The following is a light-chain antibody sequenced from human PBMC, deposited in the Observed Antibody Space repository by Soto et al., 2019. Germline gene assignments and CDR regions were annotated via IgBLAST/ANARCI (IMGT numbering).Light chain of an antibody. V-gene: IGKV3-20*01. CDR3: QQLHGYPIT. Sequence: EIVLTQSPGTLSLSPGERATLSCRASQSVSSSYLAWYQQKPGQAPRLLIYGASSRATGIPDRFSGSGSGTDFTLTISSLQPEDFATYYCQQLHGYPITFGQGTRREIK. CDR1: QSVSSSY. CDR2: GAS. J-gene: IGKJ5*01.